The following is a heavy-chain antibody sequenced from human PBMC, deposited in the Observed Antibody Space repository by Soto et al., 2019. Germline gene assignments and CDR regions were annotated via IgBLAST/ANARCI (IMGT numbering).Heavy chain of an antibody. CDR3: TKDPTDERLVITPLEP. V-gene: IGHV3-23*01. D-gene: IGHD3-9*01. J-gene: IGHJ4*01. CDR1: GFTFSTYA. CDR2: ISASGTTT. Sequence: GGSLRLSCAASGFTFSTYAMSWVRQAPGKGLEWVSSISASGTTTYDAEFVKGRFTVSRDNSKNTLYLQMNNLRAEDTALYYCTKDPTDERLVITPLEPWGQGTLVTVS.